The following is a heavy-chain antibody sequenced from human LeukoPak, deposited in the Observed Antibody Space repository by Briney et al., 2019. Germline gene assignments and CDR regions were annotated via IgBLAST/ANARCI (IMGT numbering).Heavy chain of an antibody. CDR2: IYYSGST. Sequence: MASETLSLTCTVSGGSISSGGYYWSWIRQHPGKGLEWIGYIYYSGSTYYNPSLKSRVTISVDTSKNQFSLKLSSVTAADTAVYYCARCSIPYYYGMDVWGQGTTVTVSS. CDR3: ARCSIPYYYGMDV. CDR1: GGSISSGGYY. D-gene: IGHD2-2*01. J-gene: IGHJ6*02. V-gene: IGHV4-31*03.